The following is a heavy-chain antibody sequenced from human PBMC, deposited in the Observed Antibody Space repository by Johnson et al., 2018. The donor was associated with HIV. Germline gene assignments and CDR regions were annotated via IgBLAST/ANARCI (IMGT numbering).Heavy chain of an antibody. Sequence: QVQLVESGGGVVQPGRSLRLSCAASGFTFSSYGMHWVRQAPGKGLEWVAVIWYDGSNKYYADSVKGRFTISRDNSKNTLYLQMNSLRAEDTAVYRCAKGFRVGATDAFDIWGQGTMVTVSS. CDR1: GFTFSSYG. V-gene: IGHV3-30*18. CDR2: IWYDGSNK. CDR3: AKGFRVGATDAFDI. J-gene: IGHJ3*02. D-gene: IGHD1-26*01.